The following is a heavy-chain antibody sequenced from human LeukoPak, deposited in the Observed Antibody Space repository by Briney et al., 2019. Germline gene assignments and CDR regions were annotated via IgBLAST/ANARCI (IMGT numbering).Heavy chain of an antibody. V-gene: IGHV3-48*04. Sequence: PGTSLRLSCAASGFTFSSYGMHWVRQAPGKGLEWVSYIGANGTTIYYADSVKGRFTISRDNAKNSLYLQMNSLRAEDTAVYYCASTGYYESNGQYYDYWGQGILVTVSS. D-gene: IGHD3-22*01. CDR3: ASTGYYESNGQYYDY. J-gene: IGHJ4*02. CDR1: GFTFSSYG. CDR2: IGANGTTI.